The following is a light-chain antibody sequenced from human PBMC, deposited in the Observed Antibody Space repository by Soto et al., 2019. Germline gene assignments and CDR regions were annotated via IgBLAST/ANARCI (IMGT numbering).Light chain of an antibody. CDR2: ASS. J-gene: IGKJ2*01. Sequence: DIQLTQSPSFQSASVGDRVAFTCRASQGISSNLAWYQQKPGKAPKLLIYASSTLQSGVPSRFSGSGFGTEFTLTISSLQPEDFATYFCQQVNGYPHTFGQGTKLEIK. CDR3: QQVNGYPHT. CDR1: QGISSN. V-gene: IGKV1-9*01.